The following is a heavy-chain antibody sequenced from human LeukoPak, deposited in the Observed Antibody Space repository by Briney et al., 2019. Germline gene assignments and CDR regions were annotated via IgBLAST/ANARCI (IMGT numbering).Heavy chain of an antibody. CDR2: IKQDGSEK. CDR1: GFTFSSDW. V-gene: IGHV3-7*01. D-gene: IGHD3-10*01. J-gene: IGHJ6*03. CDR3: ARGGSGSSPLMRGYYYYYYMDV. Sequence: GGALRLSCAASGFTFSSDWMSWVRQAPGKGLERVANIKQDGSEKYYVDSVKGRFTISRDNAKNSLYLQMNSLRAEDTAVYYCARGGSGSSPLMRGYYYYYYMDVWGKGTTVTISS.